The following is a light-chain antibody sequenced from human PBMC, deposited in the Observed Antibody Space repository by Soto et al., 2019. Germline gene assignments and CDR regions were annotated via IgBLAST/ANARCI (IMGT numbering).Light chain of an antibody. CDR1: SSDVGAYNY. V-gene: IGLV2-14*01. J-gene: IGLJ1*01. Sequence: QSALTQPASVSGPPGQSITISCTGTSSDVGAYNYVSWYQHHPGKAPRLVIYDVPNRPSGISDRFSGSKSGNTASLTISGLLAEDEADYYCTSYTSISTYVFGTGTKVTVL. CDR2: DVP. CDR3: TSYTSISTYV.